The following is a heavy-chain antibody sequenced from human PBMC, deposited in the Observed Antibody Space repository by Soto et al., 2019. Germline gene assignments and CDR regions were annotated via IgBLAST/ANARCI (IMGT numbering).Heavy chain of an antibody. CDR2: INPNSGGT. CDR3: ARGGYCSSTSCSTGHYYSYGMDV. D-gene: IGHD2-2*03. Sequence: ASVKVSCKASGYTFTGYYMHWVRQAPGQGLEWMGWINPNSGGTNYAQKFQGWVTMTRDTSISTAYMELSRLRSDDTAVYYCARGGYCSSTSCSTGHYYSYGMDVWGRGPTVTVAS. CDR1: GYTFTGYY. V-gene: IGHV1-2*04. J-gene: IGHJ6*02.